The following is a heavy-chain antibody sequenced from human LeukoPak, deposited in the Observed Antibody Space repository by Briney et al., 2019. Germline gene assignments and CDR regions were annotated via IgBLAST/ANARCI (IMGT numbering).Heavy chain of an antibody. CDR3: AKGRWAVDYFDY. D-gene: IGHD5-24*01. Sequence: GGSLRLSCAASGFTFSSYAMSWVRQAPGKGLEWVSAISGSGGSTYYADSVNGRFTISRDNSKNTLYLQMNSRRAEDTAVYYCAKGRWAVDYFDYWGQGTLVTVSS. J-gene: IGHJ4*02. CDR1: GFTFSSYA. V-gene: IGHV3-23*01. CDR2: ISGSGGST.